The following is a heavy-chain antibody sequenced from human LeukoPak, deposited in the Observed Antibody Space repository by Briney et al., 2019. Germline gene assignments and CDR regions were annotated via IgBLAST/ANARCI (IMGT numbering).Heavy chain of an antibody. CDR3: ARDGAYSGSYRAAFDI. D-gene: IGHD1-26*01. Sequence: PRGSLRLSCAASGFTFITYSMNWVRQAPGKGLEWVSYISSGSTTIYNADSVKGRFTISRDNAKNSLYLQMNSLRAEDTAVYYCARDGAYSGSYRAAFDIWGQGTMVTVSS. CDR2: ISSGSTTI. V-gene: IGHV3-48*04. J-gene: IGHJ3*02. CDR1: GFTFITYS.